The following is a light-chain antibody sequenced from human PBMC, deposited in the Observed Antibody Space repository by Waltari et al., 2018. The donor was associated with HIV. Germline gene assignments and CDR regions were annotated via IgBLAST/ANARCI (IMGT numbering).Light chain of an antibody. V-gene: IGLV3-21*02. CDR3: HVWDSAGDGHV. J-gene: IGLJ1*01. Sequence: SYVLTQPPSESVAPGQTARVTCGGKNVGSNSVHWYQQKAGQPPTLVLYDDTDRPSGIPERFSGSNSGNTATLTISRVEVGDEADYYCHVWDSAGDGHVFGSGTKVTV. CDR2: DDT. CDR1: NVGSNS.